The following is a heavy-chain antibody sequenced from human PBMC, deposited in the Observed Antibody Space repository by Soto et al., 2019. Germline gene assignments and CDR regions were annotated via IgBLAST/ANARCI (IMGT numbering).Heavy chain of an antibody. J-gene: IGHJ6*02. Sequence: QVQLQESGPGLVKPSQTLSLTCPVSGGSISSGGYYWSWIRQHPGTGLEWIGYIDYSGSTYYNPSLKSRVTISVDTSKNQFSLKLSSVTAADTAVYYCARGGRRSPGMDVWCQGTTVTVSS. CDR1: GGSISSGGYY. V-gene: IGHV4-31*03. CDR3: ARGGRRSPGMDV. CDR2: IDYSGST.